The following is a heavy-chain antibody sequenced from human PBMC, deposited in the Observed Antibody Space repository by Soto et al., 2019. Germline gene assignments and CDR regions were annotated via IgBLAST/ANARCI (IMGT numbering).Heavy chain of an antibody. V-gene: IGHV3-33*01. J-gene: IGHJ6*02. CDR1: GFTFSSYG. CDR2: IWYDGSNK. Sequence: GGSLRLSCAASGFTFSSYGMHWVRQAPGKGLEWVAVIWYDGSNKYYADSVKGRFTISRDNSKNTLYLQMNSLRAEDTAVYYCARVGYSYEPYYYYGMDVWGQGTTVTVSS. CDR3: ARVGYSYEPYYYYGMDV. D-gene: IGHD5-18*01.